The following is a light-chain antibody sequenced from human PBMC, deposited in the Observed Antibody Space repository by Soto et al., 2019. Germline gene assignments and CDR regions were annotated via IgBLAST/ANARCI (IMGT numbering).Light chain of an antibody. Sequence: DIQMTQSPSTLSGSVGDRVTITCRASQTISSWLALYQQKPGKAPKLLIYKASTLKSGVPSRFSGSGSGTEFTLTISSLQPDDFATYYCQHYNSYSEAFGQVTKVELK. CDR3: QHYNSYSEA. J-gene: IGKJ1*01. CDR1: QTISSW. CDR2: KAS. V-gene: IGKV1-5*03.